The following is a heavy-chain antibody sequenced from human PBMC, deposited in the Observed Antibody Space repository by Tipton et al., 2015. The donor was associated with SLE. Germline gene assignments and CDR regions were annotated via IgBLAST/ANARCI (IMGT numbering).Heavy chain of an antibody. CDR2: IRSKDYGGTP. CDR1: GFTFNNYW. D-gene: IGHD2-15*01. J-gene: IGHJ4*02. Sequence: SLRLSCAASGFTFNNYWMHWVRQVPGKGLEWVGFIRSKDYGGTPEYAASVRGRFTISRDDSKSIAYLQMNGLKTEDTAMYYCTRMTCSGGTCPDDYWGQGTLVTVSS. CDR3: TRMTCSGGTCPDDY. V-gene: IGHV3-49*04.